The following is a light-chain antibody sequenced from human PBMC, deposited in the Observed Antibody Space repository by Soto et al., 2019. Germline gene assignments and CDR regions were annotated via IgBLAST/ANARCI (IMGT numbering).Light chain of an antibody. V-gene: IGKV1-5*03. Sequence: PMTQSPSTLSASVGDRVTITCRASQSVSRWLGWYQQQPGRAPKVLIYKASTLESGVPSRFSGSGSGTEFTLTISSLEPDDFATYYCQQYDSYPYTFGQGTKVEIK. CDR3: QQYDSYPYT. CDR2: KAS. CDR1: QSVSRW. J-gene: IGKJ2*01.